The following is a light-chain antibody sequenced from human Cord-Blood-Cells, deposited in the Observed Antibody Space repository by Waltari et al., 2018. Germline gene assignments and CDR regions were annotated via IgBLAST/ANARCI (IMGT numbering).Light chain of an antibody. Sequence: EIVMTQSPATLSVSPGERATLSCRASQSVSSNLAWYQQKPGQAPRLLIYGASTRATGSPASFSGSGSGTEFTPTISSRQLEDFAVYYCKQYNNGPFTFGPGTKVNIK. J-gene: IGKJ3*01. CDR1: QSVSSN. V-gene: IGKV3-15*01. CDR2: GAS. CDR3: KQYNNGPFT.